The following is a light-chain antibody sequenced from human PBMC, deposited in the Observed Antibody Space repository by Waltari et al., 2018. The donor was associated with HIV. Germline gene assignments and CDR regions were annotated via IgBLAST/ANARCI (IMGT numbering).Light chain of an antibody. V-gene: IGLV2-14*01. J-gene: IGLJ2*01. CDR2: EVS. Sequence: QSALTQPASVSGSPGQSITVSCTGPSSDVGPYHYVSWYQQTPGTAPKLVIYEVSNRPSGISYRFSGSKSGNTASLTISGLQTEDEGDYYCSSFTTSNSLLFGGGTKVTVL. CDR1: SSDVGPYHY. CDR3: SSFTTSNSLL.